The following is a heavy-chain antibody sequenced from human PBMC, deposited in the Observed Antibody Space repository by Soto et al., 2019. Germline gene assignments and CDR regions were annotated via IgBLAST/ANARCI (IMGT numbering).Heavy chain of an antibody. J-gene: IGHJ4*02. Sequence: EVQLLESGGGLVQPGGSLRLSCAASGFTFSTYAMSWVRQAPGKGLEWVSAISGSGGSTYYADSVKGHFTISRDKSKNTLYLQMNSLRAEDTAVYYCAKNWDTTFSSSSHWGQGTLVTVSS. CDR3: AKNWDTTFSSSSH. CDR2: ISGSGGST. D-gene: IGHD6-6*01. CDR1: GFTFSTYA. V-gene: IGHV3-23*01.